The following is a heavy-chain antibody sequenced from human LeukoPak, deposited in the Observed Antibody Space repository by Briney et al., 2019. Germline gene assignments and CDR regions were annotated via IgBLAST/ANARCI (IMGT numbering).Heavy chain of an antibody. Sequence: GGSLKLSCAASGFTFSDSAIHWVRQASGKGLEWVGRIRDKGYGHATAYAASVKGRFTLSRDDSKNTAYLQMNSLKTEDTALYYCTTPNEGNWFDPWGQGTRVTVSS. D-gene: IGHD2-8*01. CDR3: TTPNEGNWFDP. V-gene: IGHV3-73*01. J-gene: IGHJ5*02. CDR2: IRDKGYGHAT. CDR1: GFTFSDSA.